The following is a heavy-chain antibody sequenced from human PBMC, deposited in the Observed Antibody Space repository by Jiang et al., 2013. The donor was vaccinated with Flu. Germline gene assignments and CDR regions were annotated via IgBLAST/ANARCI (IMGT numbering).Heavy chain of an antibody. D-gene: IGHD3-22*01. Sequence: SLTCTVSGDSVNSNLLYWGLGSASPQERDWSGLGVSILVGATHYSPSLKSRITMSVDTSKNQFSLKVTSVTAADTAVYYCGSQDYSLNAGYYYGAVLFHSWGQGTLVTVSS. CDR2: SILVGAT. CDR3: GSQDYSLNAGYYYGAVLFHS. V-gene: IGHV4-39*01. J-gene: IGHJ4*02. CDR1: GDSVNSNLLY.